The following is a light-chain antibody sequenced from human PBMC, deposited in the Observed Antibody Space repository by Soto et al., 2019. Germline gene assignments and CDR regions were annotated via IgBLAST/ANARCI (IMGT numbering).Light chain of an antibody. CDR2: KAS. CDR1: QSISSW. V-gene: IGKV1-5*03. CDR3: QQDNSYSAT. Sequence: DIQMTQSPSTLSASVGDRVTITCRASQSISSWLGWYQQKPGKAPKLLIYKASSLESGGPSRFSGSGSGTEFTLTISSLQPDDFATYYCQQDNSYSATFGQGTLVEIK. J-gene: IGKJ1*01.